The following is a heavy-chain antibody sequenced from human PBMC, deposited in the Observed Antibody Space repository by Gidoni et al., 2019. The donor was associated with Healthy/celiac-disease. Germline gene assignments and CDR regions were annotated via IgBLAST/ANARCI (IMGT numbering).Heavy chain of an antibody. CDR3: AREENYYDSSGYSSV. CDR2: IYYSGGT. V-gene: IGHV4-31*03. J-gene: IGHJ4*02. D-gene: IGHD3-22*01. CDR1: GGSISSGGYY. Sequence: QVQLQESGPGLVKPSQTLSLTCPVSGGSISSGGYYWRWIRQLPGKGLEWIGYIYYSGGTYYNPSLKSRVNISVDTSKNQFSLKLSSVTAADTAVYYCAREENYYDSSGYSSVWGQGTLVTVSS.